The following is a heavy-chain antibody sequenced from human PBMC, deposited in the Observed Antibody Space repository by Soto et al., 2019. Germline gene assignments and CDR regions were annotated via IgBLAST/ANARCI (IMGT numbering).Heavy chain of an antibody. Sequence: GALRLSCAASGFTFSYYNMNWVRQAPARGLEWVSYISSSSSTIYYADSVKGRFTISRDNASNSLYLQMNSLRAEDTAVYYCARDGDGSSWPFDYWGQGTLVTVSS. J-gene: IGHJ4*02. CDR1: GFTFSYYN. D-gene: IGHD6-13*01. CDR2: ISSSSSTI. CDR3: ARDGDGSSWPFDY. V-gene: IGHV3-48*01.